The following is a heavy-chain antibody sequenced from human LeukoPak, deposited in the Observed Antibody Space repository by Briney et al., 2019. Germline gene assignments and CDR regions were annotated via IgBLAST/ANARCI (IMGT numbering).Heavy chain of an antibody. Sequence: SETLSLTCTVSGGSISSGDYYWTWVRQPPGKVLEWVGYIYYSGSTYYNPSLKSRVTISVDTSKNQFSLKLSSVTAADTAVYYCARFLRVTGTFDYWGQGTLVTVSS. CDR2: IYYSGST. CDR3: ARFLRVTGTFDY. D-gene: IGHD4-11*01. CDR1: GGSISSGDYY. V-gene: IGHV4-30-4*01. J-gene: IGHJ4*02.